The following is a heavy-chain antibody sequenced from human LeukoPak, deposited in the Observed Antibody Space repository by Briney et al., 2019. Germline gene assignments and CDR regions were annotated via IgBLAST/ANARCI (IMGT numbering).Heavy chain of an antibody. CDR3: ARDRYSSGWADAFDI. D-gene: IGHD6-19*01. Sequence: PGRSLRLSCAASGFTFSSYGMHWVRQAPGKGLEWVAVIWYDGSNKYYADSVKGRFTISRDSSKNTLYLEMNSLRAKDTAVYYCARDRYSSGWADAFDIWGQGTMVTVSS. CDR2: IWYDGSNK. J-gene: IGHJ3*02. V-gene: IGHV3-33*01. CDR1: GFTFSSYG.